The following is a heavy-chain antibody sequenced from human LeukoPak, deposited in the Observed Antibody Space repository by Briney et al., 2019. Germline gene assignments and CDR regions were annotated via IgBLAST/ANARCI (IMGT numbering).Heavy chain of an antibody. Sequence: GGSLRLSCAASGFSFSTYWMSWVRQAPGKGLEWVANIREDGSKKDYVDSVKGRFTISRDNAKNSLYLQMNCLRAEDTAVYYCARGGDIVVVVAAGWFDPWGQGTLVTVSS. V-gene: IGHV3-7*03. CDR1: GFSFSTYW. CDR2: IREDGSKK. D-gene: IGHD2-15*01. CDR3: ARGGDIVVVVAAGWFDP. J-gene: IGHJ5*02.